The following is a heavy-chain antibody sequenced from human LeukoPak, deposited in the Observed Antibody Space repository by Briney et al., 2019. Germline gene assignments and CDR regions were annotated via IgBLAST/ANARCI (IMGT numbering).Heavy chain of an antibody. D-gene: IGHD3-3*01. CDR2: IYTSGST. J-gene: IGHJ5*02. CDR3: ARGPHLNDFWSGLYNWFDP. V-gene: IGHV4-61*02. Sequence: PSQTLSLTCTVSGGSISSGSYYWSWIRQPAGKGLEWIGRIYTSGSTNYNPSLKSRVTISVDTSKNQFSLKLSSVTAADTAVYYCARGPHLNDFWSGLYNWFDPWGQGTLVTVSS. CDR1: GGSISSGSYY.